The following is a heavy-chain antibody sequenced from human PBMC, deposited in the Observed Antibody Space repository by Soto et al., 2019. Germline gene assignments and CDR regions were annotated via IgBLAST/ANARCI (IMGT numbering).Heavy chain of an antibody. D-gene: IGHD2-2*01. CDR1: GFTFDDYA. CDR2: ISWNSGSI. Sequence: EVQLVESGGGLVQPGGSLRLSCAASGFTFDDYAMHWVRQAPGKGLEWVSGISWNSGSIGYADSVKGRFTISRDNAKNSLYLQMNSLRAEDTALYYCATMPNTAHGYWGQGTLVTVSS. CDR3: ATMPNTAHGY. V-gene: IGHV3-9*01. J-gene: IGHJ4*02.